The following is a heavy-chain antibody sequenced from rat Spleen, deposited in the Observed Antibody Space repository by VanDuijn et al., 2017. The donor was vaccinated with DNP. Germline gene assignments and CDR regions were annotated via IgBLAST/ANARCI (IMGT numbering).Heavy chain of an antibody. CDR1: GFTFSDFY. CDR2: ISSDGGRT. V-gene: IGHV5-7*01. Sequence: EVQLVESGGGLVQPGRSLKLSCAASGFTFSDFYMAWVRHAPTKGLEWVATISSDGGRTFHRDSVKGRFTISRDNAKSTLYLQMDSLRSEDTATYYCARHLGSPGDYWGQGVMVTVSS. J-gene: IGHJ2*01. CDR3: ARHLGSPGDY. D-gene: IGHD4-6*01.